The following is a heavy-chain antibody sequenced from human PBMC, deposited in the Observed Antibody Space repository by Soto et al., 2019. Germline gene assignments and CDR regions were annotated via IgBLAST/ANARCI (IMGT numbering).Heavy chain of an antibody. CDR3: ARIGVSSGHESPDFDS. Sequence: ASVKVSCKASGYTFTSYGISWVRQAPGQGLEWMGWISAYNGNTNYAADLQGRVTMTTDTSTSTAYMELRGLRSDDTAVYYCARIGVSSGHESPDFDSWGQGTLVTVSS. CDR2: ISAYNGNT. D-gene: IGHD3-16*01. J-gene: IGHJ4*02. CDR1: GYTFTSYG. V-gene: IGHV1-18*01.